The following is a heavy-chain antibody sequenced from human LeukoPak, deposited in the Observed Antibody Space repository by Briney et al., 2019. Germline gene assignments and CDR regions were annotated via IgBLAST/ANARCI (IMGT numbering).Heavy chain of an antibody. CDR3: ARVIFGVVTDY. V-gene: IGHV3-20*04. CDR2: INWNGGST. CDR1: GFTFDDYG. D-gene: IGHD3-3*01. Sequence: GGSLRLSCVASGFTFDDYGMSWVRQAPGKGLEWVSGINWNGGSTGYADSVKGRFTISRDNAKNSLYLQMNSLRAEDTALYYCARVIFGVVTDYWGQGTLVTVSS. J-gene: IGHJ4*02.